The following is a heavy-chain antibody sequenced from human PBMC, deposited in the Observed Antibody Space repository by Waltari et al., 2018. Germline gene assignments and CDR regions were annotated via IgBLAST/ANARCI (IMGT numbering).Heavy chain of an antibody. D-gene: IGHD6-19*01. CDR1: GFTFDDYA. CDR2: ISWNSGSI. CDR3: AKDKSSGWYLDY. V-gene: IGHV3-9*01. J-gene: IGHJ4*02. Sequence: EVQLVESGGGLVQPGRSLRLSCAASGFTFDDYAMHWVRQAPGKGLDGVSGISWNSGSIGYADAGKGRVTISRDNAKNSLYLQMNSLRAEDTALYYCAKDKSSGWYLDYWGQGTLVTVSS.